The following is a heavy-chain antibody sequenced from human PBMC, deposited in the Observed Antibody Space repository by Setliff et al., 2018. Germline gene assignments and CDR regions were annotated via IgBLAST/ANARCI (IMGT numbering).Heavy chain of an antibody. D-gene: IGHD3-16*01. CDR2: IYHNGNT. CDR1: GGSVSPYF. V-gene: IGHV4-59*02. J-gene: IGHJ6*02. CDR3: ARDRTAYTYGLDV. Sequence: SETLSLTCTVSGGSVSPYFWSWIRQPPGKGLEWIGYIYHNGNTNFNPSLKSRVNMPVDTSNNQFALNLKAVTAADTAVYHCARDRTAYTYGLDVWGQGTTVTVSS.